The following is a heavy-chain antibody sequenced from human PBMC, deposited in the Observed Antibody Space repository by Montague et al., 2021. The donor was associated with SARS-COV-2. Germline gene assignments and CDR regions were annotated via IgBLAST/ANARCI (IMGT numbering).Heavy chain of an antibody. D-gene: IGHD2-15*01. CDR1: RGSISSYY. Sequence: SETLSLTCTVARGSISSYYWSWIRQPPGKGLEWIGYINYSGSTNXXPSLKSRVTISVDTSKNQFSLNLSSVTAADTAVYYCARNLVVHYWYGMDVWGQGTTVTVSS. CDR2: INYSGST. J-gene: IGHJ6*02. V-gene: IGHV4-59*01. CDR3: ARNLVVHYWYGMDV.